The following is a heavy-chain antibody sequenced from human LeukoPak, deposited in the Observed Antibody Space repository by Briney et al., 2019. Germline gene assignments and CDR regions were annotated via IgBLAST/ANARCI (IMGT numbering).Heavy chain of an antibody. CDR1: GFTFSSYA. CDR2: ISYDGSNK. Sequence: GGSLRLSCAASGFTFSSYAMHWVRQAPGKGLEWVAVISYDGSNKYYTDSVKGRFTISRDNSKNTLYLQMNSLRAEDTAVYYCARAMVVTAISDYWGQGTLVTVSS. CDR3: ARAMVVTAISDY. V-gene: IGHV3-30-3*01. J-gene: IGHJ4*02. D-gene: IGHD2-21*02.